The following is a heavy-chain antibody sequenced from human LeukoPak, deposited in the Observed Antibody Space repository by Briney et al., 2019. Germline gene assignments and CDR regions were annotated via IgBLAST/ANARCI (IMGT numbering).Heavy chain of an antibody. D-gene: IGHD4-17*01. CDR2: ISGNGGRT. Sequence: GGSLRLSCAASGFTFSTYAMTWVRQATGKGLEWVSSISGNGGRTYYADSVKGRFTISRDNSKNTLFLQMDSLGAEDSAIYFCASRLRSPSDYGLSKYYFDSWGQGTLVTVSS. CDR3: ASRLRSPSDYGLSKYYFDS. V-gene: IGHV3-23*01. CDR1: GFTFSTYA. J-gene: IGHJ4*02.